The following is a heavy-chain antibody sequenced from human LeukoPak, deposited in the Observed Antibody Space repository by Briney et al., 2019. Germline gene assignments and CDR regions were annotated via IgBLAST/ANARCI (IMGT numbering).Heavy chain of an antibody. J-gene: IGHJ4*02. CDR2: ISSDSSTI. V-gene: IGHV3-48*02. Sequence: PGGSLSLSCVASGLTLSTYNMNWVRQAPGKGREWVSHISSDSSTIDYADSVKGRFTLSRDNAKNSLCLQMNSLRNEDTAVYYCARDRCGSGSCYFDYWGQGTLVTVSS. CDR1: GLTLSTYN. D-gene: IGHD2-15*01. CDR3: ARDRCGSGSCYFDY.